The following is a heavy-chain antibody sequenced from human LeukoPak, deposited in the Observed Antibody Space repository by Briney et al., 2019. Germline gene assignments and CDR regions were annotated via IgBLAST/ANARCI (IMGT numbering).Heavy chain of an antibody. CDR2: INCNGASI. CDR1: GFTFDGYG. J-gene: IGHJ3*02. D-gene: IGHD2-15*01. V-gene: IGHV3-20*04. Sequence: PGGSLRLSCAASGFTFDGYGMSWVRQAPGKGLEWVSGINCNGASICYADSVKGRFTISRDNTKNFLYLQMNMLRAEATALYCSVRGVPTYCRGVSCYAGDAFDIWGQGTMVTVSS. CDR3: VRGVPTYCRGVSCYAGDAFDI.